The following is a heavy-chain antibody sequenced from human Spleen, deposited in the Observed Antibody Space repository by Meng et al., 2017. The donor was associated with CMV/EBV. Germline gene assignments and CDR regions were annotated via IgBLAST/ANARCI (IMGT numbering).Heavy chain of an antibody. CDR2: ISPDSSYI. Sequence: GESLKISCAASGFSFSSYSMNWARQAPGKGLEWVSSISPDSSYIYYADLVKGRFTISRDDAKNSLYLQINSLRDEDTALYYCARDRRLEAFDFWGQGTMVTVSS. CDR1: GFSFSSYS. CDR3: ARDRRLEAFDF. J-gene: IGHJ3*01. V-gene: IGHV3-21*01. D-gene: IGHD3-22*01.